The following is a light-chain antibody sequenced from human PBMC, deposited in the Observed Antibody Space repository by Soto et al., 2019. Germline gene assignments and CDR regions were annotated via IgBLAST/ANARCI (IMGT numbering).Light chain of an antibody. CDR3: QQYHNWPPIT. CDR1: ENINNR. V-gene: IGKV3-15*01. CDR2: GAS. J-gene: IGKJ5*01. Sequence: EVVMTQSPATLSVSPGEIATLSFSASENINNRLAWYQQTPGQAPRLLIYGASTRATGIPDRFRGSGSGTEFTLTISSLQSEDFAIYYCQQYHNWPPITFGQGTRLEIK.